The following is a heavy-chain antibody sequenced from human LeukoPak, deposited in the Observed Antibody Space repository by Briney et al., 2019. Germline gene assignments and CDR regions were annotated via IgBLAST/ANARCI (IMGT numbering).Heavy chain of an antibody. CDR1: GFTFSDYY. CDR2: IDSSGYTI. D-gene: IGHD3-10*01. CDR3: ARGPPYGSGKFGPSDY. J-gene: IGHJ4*02. Sequence: GGSLRLSCAASGFTFSDYYMSWIRQAPGKRLEWVSYIDSSGYTIYYADSVKGRFTISRDNAKNSLYLQMNSLTAEDTGVYYCARGPPYGSGKFGPSDYWGQGTLVTVSS. V-gene: IGHV3-11*01.